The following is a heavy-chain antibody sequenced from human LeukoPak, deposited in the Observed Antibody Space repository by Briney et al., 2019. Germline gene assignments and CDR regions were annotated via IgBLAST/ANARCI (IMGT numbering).Heavy chain of an antibody. V-gene: IGHV3-48*01. CDR2: ISSSNTI. D-gene: IGHD5-24*01. CDR1: GFTFSAYG. Sequence: GGSLRLSCAASGFTFSAYGMNWVRQAPGKGLEWVSYISSSNTIYYADSVKGRFTISRDNAKNSLYLQMNSLRAEDTAVYYCARDGDGYNESPQTHWGQGTMVTVSS. CDR3: ARDGDGYNESPQTH. J-gene: IGHJ3*01.